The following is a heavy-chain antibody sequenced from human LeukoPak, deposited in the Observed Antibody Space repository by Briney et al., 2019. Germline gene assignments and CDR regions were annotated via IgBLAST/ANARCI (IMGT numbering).Heavy chain of an antibody. CDR3: ARGDVWGSYRYYRPIFDY. CDR2: INHSGST. CDR1: GGSFSGYY. Sequence: PSETLSLTWAVYGGSFSGYYWSWIRQPPGKGLEWIGEINHSGSTNYNPSLKSRVTISVDTSKNQFSLKLSSVTAADTAVYYCARGDVWGSYRYYRPIFDYWGQGTLVTVSS. J-gene: IGHJ4*02. D-gene: IGHD3-16*02. V-gene: IGHV4-34*01.